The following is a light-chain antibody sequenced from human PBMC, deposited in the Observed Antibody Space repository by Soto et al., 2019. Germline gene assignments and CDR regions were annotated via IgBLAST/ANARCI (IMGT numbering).Light chain of an antibody. V-gene: IGLV1-51*01. CDR2: DNN. CDR3: ATWDGSRPGEV. CDR1: SSNIGNNY. J-gene: IGLJ2*01. Sequence: QSVLTQSPSVSAAPGQKVTISGSGSSSNIGNNYVSWYQQLPGTAPKLIIYDNNKRPSGIPDRFSGSKSGTSGTLDITGLQTGDEADYYCATWDGSRPGEVFGGGTQLTV.